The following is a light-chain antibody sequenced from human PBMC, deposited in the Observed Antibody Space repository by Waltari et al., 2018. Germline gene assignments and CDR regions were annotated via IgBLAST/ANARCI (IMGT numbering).Light chain of an antibody. CDR1: SSDIGCYNY. V-gene: IGLV2-14*03. CDR2: DVN. CDR3: SSYRSSNIII. Sequence: QSALTQPTSVSGSPGESITISCTGTSSDIGCYNYVSWYQHHPGKAPKLMIYDVNHRPPWVSNRFAGSKSGNTASLTISGLQAEDEADYYCSSYRSSNIIIFGGGTKLSVL. J-gene: IGLJ2*01.